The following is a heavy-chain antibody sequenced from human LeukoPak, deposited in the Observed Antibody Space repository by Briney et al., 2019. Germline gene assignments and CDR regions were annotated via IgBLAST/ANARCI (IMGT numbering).Heavy chain of an antibody. CDR1: GFTFSTYA. V-gene: IGHV3-23*01. D-gene: IGHD3-22*01. CDR2: ISGSGGSP. Sequence: GGSLRLSCAASGFTFSTYAMSWVRQAPGKGLEWVSAISGSGGSPYYADSVKGRFTISRDNSKNTLYLQMNSLRAEDTAVYYCAKEFAPRNSGYIYGDAFDIWGQGTMVTVSS. CDR3: AKEFAPRNSGYIYGDAFDI. J-gene: IGHJ3*02.